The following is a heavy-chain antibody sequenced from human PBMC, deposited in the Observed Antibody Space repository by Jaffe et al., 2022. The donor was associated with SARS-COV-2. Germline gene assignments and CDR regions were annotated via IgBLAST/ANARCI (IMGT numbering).Heavy chain of an antibody. Sequence: EVQLVESGGGLVQPGGSLRLSCAASGFTFSSYWMSWVRQAPGKGLEWVANIKQDGSEKYYVDSVKGRFTISRDNAKNSLYLQMNSLRAEDTAVYYCAREMGGGYCSSTSCYLAGQDYYGMDVWGQGTTVTVSS. J-gene: IGHJ6*02. CDR1: GFTFSSYW. D-gene: IGHD2-2*01. V-gene: IGHV3-7*01. CDR2: IKQDGSEK. CDR3: AREMGGGYCSSTSCYLAGQDYYGMDV.